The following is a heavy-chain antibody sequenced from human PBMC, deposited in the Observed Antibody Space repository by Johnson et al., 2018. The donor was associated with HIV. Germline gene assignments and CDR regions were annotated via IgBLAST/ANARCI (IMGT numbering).Heavy chain of an antibody. CDR1: GLMFDDYA. J-gene: IGHJ3*01. D-gene: IGHD2-15*01. CDR3: VKDIYLYQGGGFDL. V-gene: IGHV3-9*01. CDR2: ISWNGGNI. Sequence: QLVESGGDWVQPGRSLRLSCAASGLMFDDYAMHWVRQAPGKGLEWVSGISWNGGNIGYADSVKGRFTISRDNAKNSLYLQMNSLRPEDTALYYCVKDIYLYQGGGFDLWGQGTMVTVSS.